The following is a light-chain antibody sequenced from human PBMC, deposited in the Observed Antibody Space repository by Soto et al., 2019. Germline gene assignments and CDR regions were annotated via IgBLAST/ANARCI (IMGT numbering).Light chain of an antibody. V-gene: IGKV1-39*01. CDR1: QDISIY. Sequence: DIQMTQSPSSLSASVGDRVTITCQASQDISIYLNWYQQRPGTAPKLLIFAASSLQSGVPSRFSGSGSGTDFTLTISSLQPEDFATYYCQQSYSNVMHTFGQGTRLEIK. CDR3: QQSYSNVMHT. J-gene: IGKJ5*01. CDR2: AAS.